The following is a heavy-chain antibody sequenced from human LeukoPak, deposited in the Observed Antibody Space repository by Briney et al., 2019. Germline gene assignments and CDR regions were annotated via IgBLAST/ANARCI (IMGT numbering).Heavy chain of an antibody. Sequence: SETLSLTCTVSGGSISSYYWSWIRQPPGKGLEWIGYIYYSGSTNYNPSLKSRVTISVDTSKNQFSLKLSSVTAADTAVYYCARVTSFYDFWSGPTNYFDYWGQGTLVTVSS. J-gene: IGHJ4*02. D-gene: IGHD3-3*01. CDR2: IYYSGST. CDR1: GGSISSYY. V-gene: IGHV4-59*01. CDR3: ARVTSFYDFWSGPTNYFDY.